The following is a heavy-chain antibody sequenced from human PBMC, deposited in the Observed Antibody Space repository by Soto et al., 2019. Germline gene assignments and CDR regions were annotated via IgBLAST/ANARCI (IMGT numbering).Heavy chain of an antibody. CDR1: ELTFSDYY. Sequence: QLQLVESGGRLVKRGGSLKLSCAASELTFSDYYMHWIRQAPGKGLEWISDISYSGSTVDYADSVKGRFTVSRDNTQKTLFLQMNTLGFEDTAVYYCAGGQPTGVYSLGQGTLVTVAS. D-gene: IGHD1-1*01. CDR2: ISYSGSTV. V-gene: IGHV3-11*01. CDR3: AGGQPTGVYS. J-gene: IGHJ4*02.